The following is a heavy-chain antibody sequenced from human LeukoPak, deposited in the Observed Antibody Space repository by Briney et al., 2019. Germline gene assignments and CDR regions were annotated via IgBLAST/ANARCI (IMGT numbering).Heavy chain of an antibody. V-gene: IGHV4-4*09. Sequence: SSETLSLTCTVSGVSISCYYWSWLRPPPGEGLVCIGYIYNSGSTNYNPSLKSRVTISVDTSKNQFSLKLSSVTAADTAVYYCARLDDNWFDPWGQGTLVTVSS. D-gene: IGHD5-24*01. CDR2: IYNSGST. CDR3: ARLDDNWFDP. J-gene: IGHJ5*02. CDR1: GVSISCYY.